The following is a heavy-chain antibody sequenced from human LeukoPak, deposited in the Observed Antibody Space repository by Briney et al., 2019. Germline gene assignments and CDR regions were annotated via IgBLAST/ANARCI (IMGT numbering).Heavy chain of an antibody. CDR1: GGTFSSYA. Sequence: ASVKVSCKASGGTFSSYAINWVRQATGQGLEWMGWMNPNSGNTGYAQKFQGRVTMTRNTSISTAYMELSSLRSEDTAVYYCARGACGGDCPVPIPPSNDSWGQGTLVTVSP. J-gene: IGHJ4*02. CDR3: ARGACGGDCPVPIPPSNDS. CDR2: MNPNSGNT. D-gene: IGHD2-21*02. V-gene: IGHV1-8*02.